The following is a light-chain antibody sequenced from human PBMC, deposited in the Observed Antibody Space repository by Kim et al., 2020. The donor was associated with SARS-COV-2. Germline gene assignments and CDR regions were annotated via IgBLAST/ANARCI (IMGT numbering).Light chain of an antibody. Sequence: QSALTQPASVSGSPGQSITISCTGTSSDVGCYNYVSWYQQHPGKAPKLIIYDVSKRPSGVSNRFSGSKSGNTASLTISGLQTEDEADYYCSSCTSSSTYVFGTGTKVTVL. CDR3: SSCTSSSTYV. CDR2: DVS. CDR1: SSDVGCYNY. J-gene: IGLJ1*01. V-gene: IGLV2-14*01.